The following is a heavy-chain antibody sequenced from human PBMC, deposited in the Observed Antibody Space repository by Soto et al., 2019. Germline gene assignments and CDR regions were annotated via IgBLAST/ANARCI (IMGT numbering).Heavy chain of an antibody. CDR3: ARTRARGSSGYTYYYYYGMDV. D-gene: IGHD3-22*01. J-gene: IGHJ6*02. CDR1: VGSFSGYY. V-gene: IGHV4-34*01. CDR2: INHSGST. Sequence: SETLSLTCAVYVGSFSGYYWSWIRQPPGKGLEWIGEINHSGSTNYNPSLKSRVTISVDTSKNQFSLKLSSVTAADTAVYYCARTRARGSSGYTYYYYYGMDVWGQGTTVTVSS.